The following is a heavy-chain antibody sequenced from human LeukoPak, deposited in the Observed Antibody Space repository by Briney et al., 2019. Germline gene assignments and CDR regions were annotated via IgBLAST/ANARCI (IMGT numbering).Heavy chain of an antibody. V-gene: IGHV3-9*01. J-gene: IGHJ4*02. D-gene: IGHD6-19*01. CDR1: TSSFEDYF. CDR3: AKDITEYSSGWYYFDY. Sequence: GRSLRLSCVAATSSFEDYFMRWVRQPAGGGRGWVGGIRRNSGSIGYADSVKGRFTMSRDNAKTSLYLQMNRLRAEDTALYYCAKDITEYSSGWYYFDYWGQGTLVTVSS. CDR2: IRRNSGSI.